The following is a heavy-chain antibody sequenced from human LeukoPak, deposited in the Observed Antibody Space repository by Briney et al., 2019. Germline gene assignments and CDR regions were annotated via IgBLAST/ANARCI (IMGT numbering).Heavy chain of an antibody. CDR1: RFPFDNYA. D-gene: IGHD2-2*01. CDR2: ISWNSDSI. J-gene: IGHJ4*02. CDR3: AKAGCTTATCYLNF. V-gene: IGHV3-9*01. Sequence: GGSLRLSCAASRFPFDNYAMHWVRQAPGKGLQWVSSISWNSDSIVYADSVKGRFTISRDNAESSLYLQMNSLRAEDTALYYCAKAGCTTATCYLNFWGQGTLVTVSS.